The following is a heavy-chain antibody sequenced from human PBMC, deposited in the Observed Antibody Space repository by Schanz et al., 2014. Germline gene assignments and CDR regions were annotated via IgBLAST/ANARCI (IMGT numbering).Heavy chain of an antibody. CDR1: GGSISSEY. V-gene: IGHV4-4*07. CDR3: ARVVLGGDAFDI. D-gene: IGHD3-10*01. Sequence: QVPLQESGPALVKPSETLSLTCTVSGGSISSEYWSWIRQPAGKGLEWIGRIYNSGKTNYNPSLESRVSMSVDTSKKQLSLKLRSVSAADTAVYYCARVVLGGDAFDIWGQGTMVTVSS. CDR2: IYNSGKT. J-gene: IGHJ3*02.